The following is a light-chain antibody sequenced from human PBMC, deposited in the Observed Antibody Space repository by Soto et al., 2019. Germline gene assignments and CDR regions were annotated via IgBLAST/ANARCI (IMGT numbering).Light chain of an antibody. V-gene: IGLV1-44*01. J-gene: IGLJ2*01. CDR3: ATWDDSLNGPV. CDR1: SSTIGSNT. CDR2: SNN. Sequence: QSVLTQPPSASGTPGQRVAISCSGSSSTIGSNTVNWYQQLPGTAPRLLIYSNNQRPSGVPDRFSGSVSGTSASLAISGLQSDDEADYYCATWDDSLNGPVFGGGTKLTVL.